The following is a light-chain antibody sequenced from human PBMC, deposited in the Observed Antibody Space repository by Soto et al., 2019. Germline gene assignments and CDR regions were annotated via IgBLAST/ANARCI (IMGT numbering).Light chain of an antibody. J-gene: IGLJ1*01. V-gene: IGLV2-14*01. CDR3: SSYTSSSTYV. CDR2: DVS. Sequence: QSALTQPASVSGSPGQSITISCTGTSSDVGGYNYVSWYQQHPGKAPKLMIYDVSNRPSGVPNRFSGSKSGNTASLTISGLQAEDEADYYCSSYTSSSTYVFGTGTKVTV. CDR1: SSDVGGYNY.